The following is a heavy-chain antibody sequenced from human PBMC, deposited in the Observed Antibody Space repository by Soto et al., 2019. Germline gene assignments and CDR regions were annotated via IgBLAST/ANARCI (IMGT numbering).Heavy chain of an antibody. CDR3: ASGAIDFSSSHYYYYGMDV. CDR2: IIPIFGTA. V-gene: IGHV1-69*13. D-gene: IGHD3-3*01. CDR1: GGTFSSYA. J-gene: IGHJ6*02. Sequence: ASVKVSCKASGGTFSSYAISWVRQAPGQGLEWMGGIIPIFGTANYAQKFQGRVTITADESTSTAYMELSSLRSEDTAVYYCASGAIDFSSSHYYYYGMDVWGQGTTVTVSS.